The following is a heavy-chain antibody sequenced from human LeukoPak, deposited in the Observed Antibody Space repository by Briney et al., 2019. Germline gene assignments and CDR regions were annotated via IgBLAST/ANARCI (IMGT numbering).Heavy chain of an antibody. CDR3: ARLSGSPLSKYYYCMDV. D-gene: IGHD5/OR15-5a*01. CDR2: IYYSGTT. V-gene: IGHV4-59*01. J-gene: IGHJ6*03. Sequence: PSETLSLTCTVSGDSISSYSWSWVRQTPGKGLEWIGYIYYSGTTDYNPSLKSRVTISIDTSRNHLSLNLNSVTAADTAVYYCARLSGSPLSKYYYCMDVWGKGTTVTVSS. CDR1: GDSISSYS.